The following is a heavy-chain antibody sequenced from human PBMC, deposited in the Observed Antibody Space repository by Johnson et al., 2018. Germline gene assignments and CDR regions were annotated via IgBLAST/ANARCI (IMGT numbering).Heavy chain of an antibody. CDR1: GFTLSSYT. CDR3: ACDSVAFHGTTYPHYYYMDV. CDR2: LSHDGRNR. V-gene: IGHV3-30*03. Sequence: QVQLVESGGGVVQPGNSLRLSCAASGFTLSSYTMHWVRQGPGKGLEWVAALSHDGRNRFYIDSVQGRFTISGDNSRNTLFLQMNRLRTEDTAVYYWACDSVAFHGTTYPHYYYMDVWGKGTTVTVSS. D-gene: IGHD1-1*01. J-gene: IGHJ6*03.